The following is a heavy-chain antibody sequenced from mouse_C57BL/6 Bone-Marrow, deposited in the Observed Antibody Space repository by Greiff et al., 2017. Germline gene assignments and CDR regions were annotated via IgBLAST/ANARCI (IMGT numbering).Heavy chain of an antibody. CDR1: GYTITDYY. Sequence: VQLQQSGPELVKPGASVKISCTASGYTITDYYMNWVKQSHGKSLEWIGDINPNNGGTSSNQKFKGKATLTVDTSSITAYLELRSLTSADSAVYYCARDDDYEGFAYWGQGTLVTVSA. CDR3: ARDDDYEGFAY. V-gene: IGHV1-26*01. J-gene: IGHJ3*01. CDR2: INPNNGGT. D-gene: IGHD2-4*01.